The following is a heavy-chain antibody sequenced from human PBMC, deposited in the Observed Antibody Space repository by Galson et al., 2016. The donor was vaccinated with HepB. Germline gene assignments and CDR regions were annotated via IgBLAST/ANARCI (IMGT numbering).Heavy chain of an antibody. J-gene: IGHJ3*02. Sequence: SLRLSCAASGITFGNYWMSWVRQAPGKGLEWVANIKQDGSEKYYVDSVKGRFTISRDNAKNSLYLQMNSLRAEDTAVYYCARERQWLNRNAFDIWGQGTMVIVSS. D-gene: IGHD6-19*01. CDR3: ARERQWLNRNAFDI. V-gene: IGHV3-7*03. CDR1: GITFGNYW. CDR2: IKQDGSEK.